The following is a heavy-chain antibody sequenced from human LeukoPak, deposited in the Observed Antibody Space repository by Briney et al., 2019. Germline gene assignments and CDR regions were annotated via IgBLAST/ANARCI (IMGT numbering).Heavy chain of an antibody. CDR2: IYHSGST. Sequence: PSETLSLTCTVSGYSISSGYYWGWIRQPPGKGLEWIGSIYHSGSTYYNPSLKSRVTISVDTSKNQFSLKLSSVTAADTAVYYCARRGYCSSTSCYTPRGAFDIWGQGTMVTVSS. CDR3: ARRGYCSSTSCYTPRGAFDI. D-gene: IGHD2-2*01. CDR1: GYSISSGYY. J-gene: IGHJ3*02. V-gene: IGHV4-38-2*02.